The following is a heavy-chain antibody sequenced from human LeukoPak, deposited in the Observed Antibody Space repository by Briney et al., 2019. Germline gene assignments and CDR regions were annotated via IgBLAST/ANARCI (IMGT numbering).Heavy chain of an antibody. V-gene: IGHV1-18*01. CDR1: RGTLSTYA. Sequence: ASVKVSCKASRGTLSTYAISWVRQAPGQGLEWMGWISAYNGNTNYAQKLQGRVTMTTDTSTSTAYMELRSLRSDDTAVYYCARDSSSWYPPEDYWGQGTLVTVSS. CDR2: ISAYNGNT. CDR3: ARDSSSWYPPEDY. D-gene: IGHD6-13*01. J-gene: IGHJ4*02.